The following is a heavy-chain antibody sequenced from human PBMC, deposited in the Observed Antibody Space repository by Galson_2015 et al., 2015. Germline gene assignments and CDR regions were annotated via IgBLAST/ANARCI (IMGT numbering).Heavy chain of an antibody. V-gene: IGHV3-7*03. CDR3: ARDANRGGEFDY. J-gene: IGHJ4*02. D-gene: IGHD1-14*01. Sequence: SLRLSCAASGFIFRNYCMVWVRQTPAKGLEWVAKIRYDGSKTFYVDSVKGRFTISRDNAENSLYLQMNSLRADDTAVYYCARDANRGGEFDYWGQGALVTVSS. CDR2: IRYDGSKT. CDR1: GFIFRNYC.